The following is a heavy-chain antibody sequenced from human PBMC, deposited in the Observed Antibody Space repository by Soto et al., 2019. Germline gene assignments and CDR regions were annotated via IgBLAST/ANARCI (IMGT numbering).Heavy chain of an antibody. V-gene: IGHV1-18*04. D-gene: IGHD3-3*01. J-gene: IGHJ4*02. CDR2: ISAYNGNT. Sequence: GASVKVSCKASGYTFTSYGISWVRQAPGQGLEWMGWISAYNGNTNYAQKLQGRVTMTTDTSTSTAYMELRSLRSDDTAVYYCARVRVWGYYDFWSGFRYYFDYWGQGTLVTVSS. CDR1: GYTFTSYG. CDR3: ARVRVWGYYDFWSGFRYYFDY.